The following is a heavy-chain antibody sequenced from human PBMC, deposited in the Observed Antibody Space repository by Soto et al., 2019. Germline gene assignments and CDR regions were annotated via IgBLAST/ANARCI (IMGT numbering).Heavy chain of an antibody. J-gene: IGHJ6*02. CDR3: ARDSGYGMDV. CDR2: ISGTSSTI. V-gene: IGHV3-48*02. CDR1: GFTFSSDT. D-gene: IGHD3-10*01. Sequence: GGSLRLSCAASGFTFSSDTISWVRQAPGKGPEWLSYISGTSSTIYYAHSVKGRFTISRDNAKNSLYLQMDSLRDEDTALYYCARDSGYGMDVWGQGTTVTVS.